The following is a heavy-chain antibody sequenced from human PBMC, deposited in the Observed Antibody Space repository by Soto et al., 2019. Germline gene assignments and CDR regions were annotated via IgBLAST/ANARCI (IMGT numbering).Heavy chain of an antibody. CDR3: ARGLTRADY. J-gene: IGHJ4*02. Sequence: GGSLRLSCAASGFTFSNFWMRWVRQAPGKGLEWVANIKEDGSEIYYVDSVKGRLTISRDNAKNSLYLQMNSLRAEDTAVYYCARGLTRADYWGQGTLVTVSS. V-gene: IGHV3-7*01. CDR2: IKEDGSEI. CDR1: GFTFSNFW. D-gene: IGHD6-19*01.